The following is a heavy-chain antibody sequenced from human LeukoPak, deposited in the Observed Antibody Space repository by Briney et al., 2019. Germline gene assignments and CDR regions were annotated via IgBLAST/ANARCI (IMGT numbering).Heavy chain of an antibody. V-gene: IGHV3-20*04. J-gene: IGHJ4*02. CDR3: ARGTPYGGNAGSFDY. CDR2: INWNGGST. D-gene: IGHD4-23*01. Sequence: PGGSLRLSCAASGFTFDDYGMSWVRQAPGKGLEWVSGINWNGGSTGYADSVKGRFTISRDNAKNSLYLQMNSLRAEDTALYYCARGTPYGGNAGSFDYWGQGTLVTVSS. CDR1: GFTFDDYG.